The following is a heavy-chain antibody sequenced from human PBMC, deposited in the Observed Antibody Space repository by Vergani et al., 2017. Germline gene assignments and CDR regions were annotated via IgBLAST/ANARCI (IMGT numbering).Heavy chain of an antibody. CDR2: IRSDGSAT. CDR1: GFTFKNFA. CDR3: AKDLFALAAAGSDS. Sequence: QVQLVESGGGVVQPGRSLRLSCAASGFTFKNFAVHWVRQAPGEGLEWVSFIRSDGSATYYLDSVKGRFTISRDDSKNALYLQMNSLRPEDTAVYYCAKDLFALAAAGSDSWGQGTLVTVSS. V-gene: IGHV3-30*02. J-gene: IGHJ4*02. D-gene: IGHD6-13*01.